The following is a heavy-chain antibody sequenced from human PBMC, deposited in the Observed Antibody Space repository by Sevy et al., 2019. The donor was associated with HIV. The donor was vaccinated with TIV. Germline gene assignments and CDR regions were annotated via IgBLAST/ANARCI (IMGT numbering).Heavy chain of an antibody. CDR3: ARDTGGIGMDV. Sequence: GGYLRLSCAASGFTFSSHWMSWVRQAPGKGLEWVANIKQDGSDKYYLDSVKGRFTISRDNAKNSLSLQMNSLRAEDTAVYYCARDTGGIGMDVWGHGTTVTVSS. J-gene: IGHJ6*02. CDR1: GFTFSSHW. V-gene: IGHV3-7*01. CDR2: IKQDGSDK. D-gene: IGHD6-13*01.